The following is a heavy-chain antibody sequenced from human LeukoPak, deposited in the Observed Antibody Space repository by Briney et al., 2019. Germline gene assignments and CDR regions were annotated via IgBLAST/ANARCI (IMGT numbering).Heavy chain of an antibody. V-gene: IGHV3-21*01. Sequence: GGSLRLSCAASGFTFSSYTMNWVRQAPGKGLEWVSYISSSSSYIYYADSVKGRFTISRDNAENSLYLQMNSLSAEDTAVYFCARGHYSTSWYSGFDYWGQGTLVTVSS. CDR1: GFTFSSYT. CDR3: ARGHYSTSWYSGFDY. D-gene: IGHD6-13*01. J-gene: IGHJ4*02. CDR2: ISSSSSYI.